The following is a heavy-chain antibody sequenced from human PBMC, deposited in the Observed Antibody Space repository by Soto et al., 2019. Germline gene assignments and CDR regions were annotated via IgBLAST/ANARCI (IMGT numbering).Heavy chain of an antibody. CDR2: ISYDGSNK. D-gene: IGHD3-3*01. V-gene: IGHV3-30*18. J-gene: IGHJ6*02. Sequence: GGSLRLSCAASGFTFSGYGMHWVRQAPGKGLEWVAVISYDGSNKYYADSVKGRFTISRDNSKNTLYLQMNSLRAEDTAVYYCAKDQRGYYDFWSGYYYYYGMDVWGQGTTVTVSS. CDR3: AKDQRGYYDFWSGYYYYYGMDV. CDR1: GFTFSGYG.